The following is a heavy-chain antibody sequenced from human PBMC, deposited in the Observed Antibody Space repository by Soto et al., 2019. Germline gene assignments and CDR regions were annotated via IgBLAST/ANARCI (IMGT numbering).Heavy chain of an antibody. Sequence: QVQLVQSGAEVKKPGASVKVSCKASGYTFTSYGISWVRQAPGQGLEWMGWISAYNGNTNYAQKLQGRVTMTTDTSTSTAYLERVSLRSDDTTVYYCARDSKYQLLSRLDYYYYGMDVWGQVTTVTVSS. CDR3: ARDSKYQLLSRLDYYYYGMDV. CDR1: GYTFTSYG. V-gene: IGHV1-18*01. D-gene: IGHD2-2*01. CDR2: ISAYNGNT. J-gene: IGHJ6*02.